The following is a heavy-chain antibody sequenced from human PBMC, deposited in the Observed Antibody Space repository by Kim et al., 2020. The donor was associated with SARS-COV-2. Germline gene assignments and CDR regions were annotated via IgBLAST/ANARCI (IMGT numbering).Heavy chain of an antibody. CDR2: ISGSGGST. D-gene: IGHD3-3*01. CDR3: AKSRIPWLITIFGVVVDYYYGMDV. V-gene: IGHV3-23*01. J-gene: IGHJ6*02. Sequence: GGSLRLSCAASGFTFSSYAMSWVRQAPGKGLEWVSAISGSGGSTYYADSVKGRFTISRDNSKNTLYLQMNSLRAEDTAVYYCAKSRIPWLITIFGVVVDYYYGMDVWGQGTTVTVSS. CDR1: GFTFSSYA.